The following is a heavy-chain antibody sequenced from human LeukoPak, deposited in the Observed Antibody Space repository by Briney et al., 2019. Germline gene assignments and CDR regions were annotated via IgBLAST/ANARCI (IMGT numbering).Heavy chain of an antibody. D-gene: IGHD4-23*01. Sequence: SQTLSLTCTVSGGSISSGSYYWSWIRQPAGKGLEWIGRIYTSGSTNYNPSLKSRVTISVDTSKNQFSLKLSSVTAADTAVYYCARARWISTYYFDYWGQGTLVTVSS. CDR3: ARARWISTYYFDY. CDR2: IYTSGST. V-gene: IGHV4-61*02. CDR1: GGSISSGSYY. J-gene: IGHJ4*02.